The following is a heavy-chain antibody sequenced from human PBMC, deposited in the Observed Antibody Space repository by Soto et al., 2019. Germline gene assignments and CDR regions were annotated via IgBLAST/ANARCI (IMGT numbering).Heavy chain of an antibody. D-gene: IGHD1-26*01. CDR3: ARHIAVHTTRGFDS. J-gene: IGHJ4*02. CDR1: GASISSTNW. V-gene: IGHV4-4*01. Sequence: QVQLQESGPGLVKPSGTLSLTCAVSGASISSTNWWSWVRQAPGEGPEWIGEIYHSGATNYNPSLKSRVIISMDTSKNHLSLRLDSVTAADTAVYCCARHIAVHTTRGFDSWGQGTLVTVSS. CDR2: IYHSGAT.